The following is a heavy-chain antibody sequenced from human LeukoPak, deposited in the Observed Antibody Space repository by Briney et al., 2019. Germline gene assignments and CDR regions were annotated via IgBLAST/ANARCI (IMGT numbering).Heavy chain of an antibody. J-gene: IGHJ4*02. V-gene: IGHV1-2*02. Sequence: ASVKVSCKASGYTFTGYYMHWVRQAPGQGPEWMGWINPNSGGTNYAQKFQGRVTMTRDTSISTAYMELSRLRSDDTAVYYCARDRRITGTAPLPYWGQGTLVTVSS. CDR1: GYTFTGYY. CDR2: INPNSGGT. CDR3: ARDRRITGTAPLPY. D-gene: IGHD1-20*01.